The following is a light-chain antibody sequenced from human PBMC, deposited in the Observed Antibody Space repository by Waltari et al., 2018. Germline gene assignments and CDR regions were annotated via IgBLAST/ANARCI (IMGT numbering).Light chain of an antibody. V-gene: IGLV2-23*02. J-gene: IGLJ1*01. CDR3: CSYARSLIFV. CDR2: EVT. Sequence: QSALTQPASVSGSPGQSITIPCPGTSSDVGNYYLGSWYQHHPGKAPKLLIYEVTKRPSGVSNRFSGSKSGNTASLTISGLQAEDEADYYCCSYARSLIFVFGTGTKVTVL. CDR1: SSDVGNYYL.